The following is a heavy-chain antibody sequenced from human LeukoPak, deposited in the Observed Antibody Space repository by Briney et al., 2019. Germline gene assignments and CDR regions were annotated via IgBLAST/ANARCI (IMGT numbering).Heavy chain of an antibody. J-gene: IGHJ6*04. D-gene: IGHD5-12*01. CDR2: IHYSGRT. CDR1: DGSVSSADFY. CDR3: ARDRYSGYDWDFYYYGMDV. Sequence: SQTLSLTCSVSDGSVSSADFYWSWIRQHPGKGLEWIGHIHYSGRTYYNPSLKSRVAISLDTSKNQFSLKLGSVTAADTAVHYCARDRYSGYDWDFYYYGMDVWGKGTTVTVSS. V-gene: IGHV4-31*03.